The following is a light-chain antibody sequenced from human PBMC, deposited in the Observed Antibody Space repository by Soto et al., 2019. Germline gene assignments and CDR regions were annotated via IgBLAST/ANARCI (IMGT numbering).Light chain of an antibody. Sequence: EIVLTQSPGTLSLSPGERATLSCRASRSISSTYLAWYQQKPGQAPRLLIYGASSRATGIPDRFRGSGSGTDYTLTISRLEPEDFEVYYCQQYGGSPPYTFGQGTKLEIK. CDR3: QQYGGSPPYT. J-gene: IGKJ2*01. CDR2: GAS. CDR1: RSISSTY. V-gene: IGKV3-20*01.